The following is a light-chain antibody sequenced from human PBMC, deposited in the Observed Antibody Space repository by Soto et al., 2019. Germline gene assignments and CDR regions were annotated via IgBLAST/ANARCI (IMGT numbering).Light chain of an antibody. CDR2: DAY. J-gene: IGKJ5*01. V-gene: IGKV3-11*01. CDR1: QSFRGL. CDR3: QQRHMWPIT. Sequence: SPVTLSLSPGERATLSCRASQSFRGLLAWYQQKPGQAPRLLIYDAYNRATGIPPRFSGSGSGTDFTLTISSLEPEDSAVYYCQQRHMWPITFGKGTRLEIK.